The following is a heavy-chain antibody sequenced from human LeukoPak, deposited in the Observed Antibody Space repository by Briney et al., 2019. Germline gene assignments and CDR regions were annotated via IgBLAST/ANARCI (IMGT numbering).Heavy chain of an antibody. D-gene: IGHD6-13*01. CDR2: IKQDGSEK. CDR3: AREGVAGNWFDP. V-gene: IGHV3-7*01. CDR1: EFSFSNSW. Sequence: GGSLRLSCGASEFSFSNSWMTWVRQGPGKGLEWVANIKQDGSEKYYVDSVKGRFTISRDNAKNSLYLQMNSLGVEDTAVYYCAREGVAGNWFDPWGQGTLVTVSS. J-gene: IGHJ5*02.